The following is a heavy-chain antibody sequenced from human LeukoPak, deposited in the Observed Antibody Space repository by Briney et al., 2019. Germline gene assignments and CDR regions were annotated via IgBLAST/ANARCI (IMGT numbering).Heavy chain of an antibody. CDR3: SSSSAVGEDY. J-gene: IGHJ4*02. Sequence: ASVKVSCKTSGYTFTAYYIHWVRQAPGQGLEWMGWINPNSGGTNYAQKFQGRVTMTRDTSISTAYMELSRLRSDDTAMYYCSSSSAVGEDYWGQGTLVTVSS. D-gene: IGHD6-6*01. CDR2: INPNSGGT. V-gene: IGHV1-2*02. CDR1: GYTFTAYY.